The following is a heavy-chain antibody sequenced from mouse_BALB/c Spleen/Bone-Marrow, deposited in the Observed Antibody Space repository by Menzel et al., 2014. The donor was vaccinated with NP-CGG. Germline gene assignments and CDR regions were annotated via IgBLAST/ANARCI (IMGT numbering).Heavy chain of an antibody. CDR3: ARGFDY. Sequence: SGAELVKPGASVKLSCKASGYTFXNYWMHWVKQRPGQGLEWIGEINPSNGRTNYNEKFKSKATLTVDKSSSTAYMQLSSLTSEDSAVYYCARGFDYWGQGTTLTVSS. J-gene: IGHJ2*01. CDR2: INPSNGRT. CDR1: GYTFXNYW. V-gene: IGHV1S81*02.